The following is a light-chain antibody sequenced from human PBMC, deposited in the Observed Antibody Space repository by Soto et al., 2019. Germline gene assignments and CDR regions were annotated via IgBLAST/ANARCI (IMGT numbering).Light chain of an antibody. CDR3: QDYGSSEWT. Sequence: EVVLTQSPATLSLSPGERATLSCRASQSVSSNLAWYQQKPGQAPRLLIYGASTRASGIPERFSGSGSGTDFTLTISRLAPEDFAVYYCQDYGSSEWTFGQGTKVDI. V-gene: IGKV3-20*01. CDR1: QSVSSN. CDR2: GAS. J-gene: IGKJ1*01.